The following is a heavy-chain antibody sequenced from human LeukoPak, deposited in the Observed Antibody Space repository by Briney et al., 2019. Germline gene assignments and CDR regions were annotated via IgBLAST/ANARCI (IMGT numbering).Heavy chain of an antibody. CDR1: GFNFSNYA. V-gene: IGHV3-23*01. CDR2: ISSSGATT. D-gene: IGHD2-15*01. Sequence: AGGSLRLSCAASGFNFSNYALSWVRQAPGKGLEWISSISSSGATTYYADSVKGRFTISRDNSKSTLSLQMSSLRAEDTAVYYCAKGGISGYLDYWGQGTLVTVSS. J-gene: IGHJ4*02. CDR3: AKGGISGYLDY.